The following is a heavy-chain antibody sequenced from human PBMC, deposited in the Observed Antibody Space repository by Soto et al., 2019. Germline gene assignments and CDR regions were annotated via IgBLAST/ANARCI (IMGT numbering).Heavy chain of an antibody. D-gene: IGHD3-22*01. Sequence: SVKVSCKASGGTFSSYAISWVRQAPGQGLEWMGGIIPIFGTANYAQKFQGRVTITADESTSTAYMELSSLRSEDTAVYYCARAIREYYYDSSGYSPYYYYGMDVWGQGTTVTAS. CDR3: ARAIREYYYDSSGYSPYYYYGMDV. J-gene: IGHJ6*02. CDR1: GGTFSSYA. CDR2: IIPIFGTA. V-gene: IGHV1-69*13.